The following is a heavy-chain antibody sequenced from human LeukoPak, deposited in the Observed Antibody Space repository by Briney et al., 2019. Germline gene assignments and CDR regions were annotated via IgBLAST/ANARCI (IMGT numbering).Heavy chain of an antibody. CDR1: GFTFSSYG. D-gene: IGHD5-24*01. V-gene: IGHV3-23*01. CDR3: AMSRWLHAPPGCY. Sequence: GGSLRLSCAASGFTFSSYGMSWVRQAPGKGLEWVSAINGSGGSTYYADSVKGRFTISRDNSKNTLYLQMNSLRAEDTAVYYCAMSRWLHAPPGCYWGQGTLVTVSS. CDR2: INGSGGST. J-gene: IGHJ4*02.